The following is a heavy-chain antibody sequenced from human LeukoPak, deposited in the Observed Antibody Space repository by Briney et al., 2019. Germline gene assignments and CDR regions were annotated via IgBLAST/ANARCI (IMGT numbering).Heavy chain of an antibody. CDR1: GFTFSSYA. CDR2: LSGSGTIT. Sequence: GGSLRLSCAASGFTFSSYAMNWVRQAPGKGLEWVSALSGSGTITYYADSVKGRFTISRDNSKDTLYLQMNSLRAEDTAVYYCAKDDRIPAAGPFDYWGQGTLVTVSS. J-gene: IGHJ4*02. CDR3: AKDDRIPAAGPFDY. V-gene: IGHV3-23*01. D-gene: IGHD6-13*01.